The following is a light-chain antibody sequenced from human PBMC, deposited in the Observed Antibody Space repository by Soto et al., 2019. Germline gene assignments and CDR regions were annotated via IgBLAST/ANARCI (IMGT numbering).Light chain of an antibody. V-gene: IGLV2-14*01. CDR2: EVS. CDR1: SNDVGGYNF. CDR3: SSYTDSPALI. Sequence: QSALTQPASVSGSPGQSITISCTGTSNDVGGYNFVSWYQQYPGKAPKLIIYEVSNRPSGVSIRFSGSKSGNTASLTISGLQAEDEADYFCSSYTDSPALIFGGGTKVTVL. J-gene: IGLJ2*01.